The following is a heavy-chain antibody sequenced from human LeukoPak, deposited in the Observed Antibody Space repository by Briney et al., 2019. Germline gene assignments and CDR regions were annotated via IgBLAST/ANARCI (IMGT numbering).Heavy chain of an antibody. CDR3: ARRYDSSGLDY. CDR2: ISPYNGNT. J-gene: IGHJ4*02. Sequence: ASAKVSCKASGYTFTSYGISWVRQAPGQGLEWMGWISPYNGNTNSVQKLRGRVTMTTDTSTSTVYMELRSLRSDDTAVYYCARRYDSSGLDYWGQGTLVTVSS. V-gene: IGHV1-18*01. CDR1: GYTFTSYG. D-gene: IGHD3-22*01.